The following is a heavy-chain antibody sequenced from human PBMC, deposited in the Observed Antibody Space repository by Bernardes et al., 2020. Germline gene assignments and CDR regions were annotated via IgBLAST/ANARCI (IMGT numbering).Heavy chain of an antibody. J-gene: IGHJ6*03. D-gene: IGHD2-2*01. V-gene: IGHV1-2*04. CDR3: ARGPVTRVVPAAIRGGFSYYYMDV. CDR2: INPNSGGT. CDR1: GYTFTGYY. Sequence: ASVKVSCKASGYTFTGYYMHWVRQAPGQGLEWMGWINPNSGGTNYAQKFQGWVTMTRDTSISTAYMELSRLRSDDTAVYYCARGPVTRVVPAAIRGGFSYYYMDVWGKGTTVTVSS.